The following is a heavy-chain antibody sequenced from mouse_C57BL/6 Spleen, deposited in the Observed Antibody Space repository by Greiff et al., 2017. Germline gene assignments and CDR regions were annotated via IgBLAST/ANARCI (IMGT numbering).Heavy chain of an antibody. CDR3: ARLDSSGLWFAY. D-gene: IGHD3-2*02. V-gene: IGHV1-82*01. CDR2: IYPGDGDT. Sequence: QVHVKQSGPELVKPGASVKISCKASGYAFSSSWMNWVKQRPGKGLEWIGRIYPGDGDTNYNGKFKGKATLTADKSSSTAYMQLSSLTSEDSAVYFCARLDSSGLWFAYWGQGTLVTVSA. CDR1: GYAFSSSW. J-gene: IGHJ3*01.